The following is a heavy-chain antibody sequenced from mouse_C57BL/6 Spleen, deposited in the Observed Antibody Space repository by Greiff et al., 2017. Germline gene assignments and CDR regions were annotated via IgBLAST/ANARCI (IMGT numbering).Heavy chain of an antibody. J-gene: IGHJ4*01. CDR2: IYPSDSET. V-gene: IGHV1-61*01. CDR3: AREVCNYFYYAMDY. D-gene: IGHD2-1*01. CDR1: GYTFTSYW. Sequence: QVQLQQPGAELVRPGSSVKLSCKASGYTFTSYWMDWVKQRPGQGLEWIGNIYPSDSETQYNQKFKDKATLTVDKSSSTAYMQLSSLTSVASAVYYCAREVCNYFYYAMDYWGQGTSVTVSS.